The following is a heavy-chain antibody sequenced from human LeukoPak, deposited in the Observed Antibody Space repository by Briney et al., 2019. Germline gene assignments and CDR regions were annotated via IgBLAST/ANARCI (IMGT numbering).Heavy chain of an antibody. CDR1: GYTFTGYY. CDR2: INPNSGGT. Sequence: GASVKVSCKASGYTFTGYYMHWVRQAPGQGLEWMGRINPNSGGTNYAQKFQGRVTITRYTSISTAYMELSRLRSDDTAVYYCAFLEEWSNFDYWGQGTLVTVSS. V-gene: IGHV1-2*06. J-gene: IGHJ4*02. CDR3: AFLEEWSNFDY. D-gene: IGHD3-3*01.